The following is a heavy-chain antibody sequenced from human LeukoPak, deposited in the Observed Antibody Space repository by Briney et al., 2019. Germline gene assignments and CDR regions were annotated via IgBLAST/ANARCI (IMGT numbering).Heavy chain of an antibody. D-gene: IGHD6-6*01. Sequence: ASVKVSCKASGYTFTSYDINWVRQATGQGLEWMGWMNPNSGNTGYAQKFQGRVTMTRNTSISTAYMELSSLRSEDTAVYYCARGGSSSSGRGYYYYYYMDVWGKGTTVTVSS. CDR2: MNPNSGNT. CDR1: GYTFTSYD. V-gene: IGHV1-8*01. CDR3: ARGGSSSSGRGYYYYYYMDV. J-gene: IGHJ6*03.